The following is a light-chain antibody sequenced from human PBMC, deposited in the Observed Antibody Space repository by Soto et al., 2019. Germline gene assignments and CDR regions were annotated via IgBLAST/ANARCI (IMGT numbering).Light chain of an antibody. Sequence: QSVLTQPASVSGSPGQSITISCTGSNNDVGAYNYVSWYQQHPGKAPKLIIYEVNNQPSGVSHRFSGSKSGNTASLTISGLQADDEADYYCASYTISSTRVFGGGTKLTVL. V-gene: IGLV2-14*01. CDR2: EVN. CDR3: ASYTISSTRV. CDR1: NNDVGAYNY. J-gene: IGLJ3*02.